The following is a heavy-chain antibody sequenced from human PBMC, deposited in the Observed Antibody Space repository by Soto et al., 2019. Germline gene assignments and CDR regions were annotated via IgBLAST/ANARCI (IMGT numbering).Heavy chain of an antibody. Sequence: SVKVSCKASGGTFSNYAITWVRQAPGQGLEWLGRIIPIFGTANYAQKFQGRVTITADESTTTAYMELSSLRSDDTAVYYCAKDGGREGYFGNWFDPRGQGTLVTV. CDR2: IIPIFGTA. J-gene: IGHJ5*02. V-gene: IGHV1-69*13. CDR1: GGTFSNYA. D-gene: IGHD2-15*01. CDR3: AKDGGREGYFGNWFDP.